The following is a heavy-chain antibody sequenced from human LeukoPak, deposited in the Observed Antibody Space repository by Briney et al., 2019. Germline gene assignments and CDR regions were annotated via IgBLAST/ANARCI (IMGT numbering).Heavy chain of an antibody. V-gene: IGHV3-30-3*01. CDR2: ISYDGSNK. CDR3: ARDTIFGVVIGNNFDY. J-gene: IGHJ4*02. D-gene: IGHD3-3*01. Sequence: PGGSLRLSCAASGFTFSSYAMHWVRQAPGKGLEWVAVISYDGSNKYYADSVKGRFTISRDNSKNTLYLQMNSLRAEDTAVYYCARDTIFGVVIGNNFDYWGQGTLVTVSS. CDR1: GFTFSSYA.